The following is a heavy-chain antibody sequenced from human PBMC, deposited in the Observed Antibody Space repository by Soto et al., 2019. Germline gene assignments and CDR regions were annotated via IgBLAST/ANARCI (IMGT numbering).Heavy chain of an antibody. CDR1: GFTFDDYA. Sequence: EVQLVESGGGLVQPGRSLRLSCAASGFTFDDYAMHWVRQAPGKGLEWVSGISWNSGSIGYADSVNGRFTISRDNAKNSLYLQMNSLRAEDTALYYCAKAASRDYGDYGEVGDYMDVWGKGTTVTVSS. D-gene: IGHD4-17*01. CDR3: AKAASRDYGDYGEVGDYMDV. J-gene: IGHJ6*03. V-gene: IGHV3-9*01. CDR2: ISWNSGSI.